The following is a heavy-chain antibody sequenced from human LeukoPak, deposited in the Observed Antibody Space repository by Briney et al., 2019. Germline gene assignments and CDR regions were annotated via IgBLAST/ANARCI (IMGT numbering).Heavy chain of an antibody. Sequence: GESLKISCKGSGYSFTSYWIGWVRQMPEKGVEWMGIIYPGDSDTRYSPSFQGQVTISADKSISTAYLQWSSLKASDTAMYYCARGSRGEATRDYFDYWGQGTLVTVSS. CDR2: IYPGDSDT. CDR3: ARGSRGEATRDYFDY. J-gene: IGHJ4*02. D-gene: IGHD5-24*01. CDR1: GYSFTSYW. V-gene: IGHV5-51*01.